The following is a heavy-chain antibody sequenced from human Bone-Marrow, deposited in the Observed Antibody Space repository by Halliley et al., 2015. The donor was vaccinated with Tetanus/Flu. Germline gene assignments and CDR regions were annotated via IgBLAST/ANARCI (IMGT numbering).Heavy chain of an antibody. D-gene: IGHD3-16*01. J-gene: IGHJ3*01. Sequence: GCLGFVYPGDSDTGYSPSFKGQVTISVDTSVSAAFLPWSSLQASDSALYYCARRGRSPAFHLWGQGTLVTVSS. V-gene: IGHV5-51*01. CDR3: ARRGRSPAFHL. CDR2: VYPGDSDT.